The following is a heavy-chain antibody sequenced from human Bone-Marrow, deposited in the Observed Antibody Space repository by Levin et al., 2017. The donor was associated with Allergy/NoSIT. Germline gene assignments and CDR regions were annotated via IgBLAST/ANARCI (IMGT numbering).Heavy chain of an antibody. CDR1: GFTFSSYG. J-gene: IGHJ5*02. CDR3: ARDRHSSTSCYRRGGYNWFDP. Sequence: GESLKISCAASGFTFSSYGMHWVRQAPGKGLEWVAVIWYDGSNKYYADSVKGRFTISRDNSKNTLYLQMNSLRAEDTAVYYCARDRHSSTSCYRRGGYNWFDPWGQGTLVTVSS. V-gene: IGHV3-33*01. CDR2: IWYDGSNK. D-gene: IGHD2-2*02.